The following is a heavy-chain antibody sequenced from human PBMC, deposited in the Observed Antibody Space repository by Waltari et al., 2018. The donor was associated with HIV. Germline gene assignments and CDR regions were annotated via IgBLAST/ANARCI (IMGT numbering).Heavy chain of an antibody. CDR1: GFSFNAYA. CDR2: IAWDGDSK. Sequence: EVQLVESGGVVLQPGGSLGLSCVASGFSFNAYAMHWVRHALGSGVEVVSLIAWDGDSKYYADSVKVRFTVSRDNIKYSLYLQMNSLRPDDSALYYCAKGHSSGWTGIDYWGQGTLVTVSS. J-gene: IGHJ4*02. V-gene: IGHV3-43D*04. CDR3: AKGHSSGWTGIDY. D-gene: IGHD6-25*01.